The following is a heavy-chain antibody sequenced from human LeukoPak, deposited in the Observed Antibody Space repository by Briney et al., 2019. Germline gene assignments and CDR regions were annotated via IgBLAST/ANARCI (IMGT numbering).Heavy chain of an antibody. CDR3: ARHRRIIHYYDNSGYYFDY. J-gene: IGHJ4*02. Sequence: SETLSLTCTVSGGSISSSSYYWGWIRQPPGKGLEWIGSIYYSGSTYYNPSLKSRVTISVDTSKNQFSLKLSSVTAADTAVYYCARHRRIIHYYDNSGYYFDYWGQGTLVTVSS. CDR2: IYYSGST. CDR1: GGSISSSSYY. V-gene: IGHV4-39*01. D-gene: IGHD3-22*01.